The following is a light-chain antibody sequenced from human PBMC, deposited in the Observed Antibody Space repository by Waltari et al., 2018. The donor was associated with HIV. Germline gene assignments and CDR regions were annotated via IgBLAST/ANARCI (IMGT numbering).Light chain of an antibody. CDR2: EVS. CDR3: SSYTSSSTLDVV. V-gene: IGLV2-14*01. J-gene: IGLJ2*01. Sequence: QSALTQPASVSGSPGQSIIISCTGTSSDAGGYNYVSWYQQHPGKAPKLMIYEVSNRPSGVSNRCAGSKSGNTASLTISVLQAEDEAYYYCSSYTSSSTLDVVFGGGTKLTVL. CDR1: SSDAGGYNY.